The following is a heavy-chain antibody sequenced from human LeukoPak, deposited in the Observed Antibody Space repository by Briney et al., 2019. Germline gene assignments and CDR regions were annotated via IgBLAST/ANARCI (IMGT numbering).Heavy chain of an antibody. V-gene: IGHV3-30*02. Sequence: PGGSLRLSCAASGFTFSNFGMHWVRQAPGKGLEWVAFIRFDGTSEFYADSVKGRFTISRDNSKNTLYLQMNSLRAEDTAVYYCARDYYDSSGYYGDAFDIWGQGTMVTVSS. D-gene: IGHD3-22*01. CDR3: ARDYYDSSGYYGDAFDI. CDR1: GFTFSNFG. CDR2: IRFDGTSE. J-gene: IGHJ3*02.